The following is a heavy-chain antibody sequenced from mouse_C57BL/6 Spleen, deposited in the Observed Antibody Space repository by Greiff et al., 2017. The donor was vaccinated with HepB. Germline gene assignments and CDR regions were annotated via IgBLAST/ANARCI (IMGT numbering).Heavy chain of an antibody. D-gene: IGHD2-1*01. J-gene: IGHJ4*01. V-gene: IGHV1-82*01. CDR3: ASSTDAMDY. CDR1: GYAFSSSW. Sequence: VQLQQSGPELVKPGASVKISCKASGYAFSSSWMHWVKQRPGTGLEWIGRIYPGDGDTNYNRKFKGKATLTADKSSSTAYLPLSSLTSEDSAVYCCASSTDAMDYWGQGTSVTVSS. CDR2: IYPGDGDT.